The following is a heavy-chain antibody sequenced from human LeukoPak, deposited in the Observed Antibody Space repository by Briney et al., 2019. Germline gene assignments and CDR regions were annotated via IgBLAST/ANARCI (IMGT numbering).Heavy chain of an antibody. D-gene: IGHD3-22*01. V-gene: IGHV3-74*03. CDR3: VRSAFHAGSGNYYDY. J-gene: IGHJ4*02. Sequence: GGSLRLSCAASGFTFSNYWIHWVRQAPGKGLVWVPRIDNAGSITTYADSVKGRFTISRDNAENTLYLQMNSLRVEDTAVYYCVRSAFHAGSGNYYDYWGQGTLVTVSS. CDR1: GFTFSNYW. CDR2: IDNAGSIT.